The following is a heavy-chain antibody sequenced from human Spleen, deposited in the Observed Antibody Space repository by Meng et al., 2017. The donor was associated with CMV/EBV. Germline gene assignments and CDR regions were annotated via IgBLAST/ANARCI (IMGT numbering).Heavy chain of an antibody. CDR2: IIPSLGLE. CDR3: ARERDCSSTNCPGDY. D-gene: IGHD2-2*01. CDR1: GCTFSSSA. J-gene: IGHJ4*02. Sequence: SGCTFSSSAIIWVRQAPGQGLEWMGRIIPSLGLENYAQKFQGRVTFTADRSTNTAYMQMSSLISEDTAVYYCARERDCSSTNCPGDYWGQGTLVTVSS. V-gene: IGHV1-69*04.